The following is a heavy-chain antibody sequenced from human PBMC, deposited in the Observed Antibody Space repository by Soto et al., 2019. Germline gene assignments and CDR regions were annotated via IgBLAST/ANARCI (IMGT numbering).Heavy chain of an antibody. J-gene: IGHJ4*02. CDR3: ARGPSGHKVHY. V-gene: IGHV4-30-4*08. CDR1: GGSISSGGYY. Sequence: SETLSLTCTVSGGSISSGGYYWSWIRQPPGEGLEWIGHIFDSGTTYTNPSLRSQVAISLDTSKNHFSPTLSSVTAADTAVYYCARGPSGHKVHYWGQGALVTVSS. CDR2: IFDSGTT.